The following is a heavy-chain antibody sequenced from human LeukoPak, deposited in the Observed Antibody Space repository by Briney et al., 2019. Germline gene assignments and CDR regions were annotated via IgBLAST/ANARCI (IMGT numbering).Heavy chain of an antibody. Sequence: GGSLRLSCAASGFTFSTYVMTWVRQAPGKGLEWVSALSGSGGSTFYADSVKGRFTISRDNSNNTLYLQMNTLRAEDTAVYYCAKGRTPDYWGQGTLVTVSS. CDR1: GFTFSTYV. CDR3: AKGRTPDY. CDR2: LSGSGGST. V-gene: IGHV3-23*01. D-gene: IGHD2-15*01. J-gene: IGHJ4*02.